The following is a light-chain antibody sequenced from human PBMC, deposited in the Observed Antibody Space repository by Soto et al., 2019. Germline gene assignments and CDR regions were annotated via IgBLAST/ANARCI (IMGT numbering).Light chain of an antibody. Sequence: QSVLTQPPSASGTPGQRVTIFCSGSTSNIGGSTVNWYQHLPGTAPKLLIYGNNNRPSGVPDRFSGSKSGTSASLAITGLQAEDEADYYCQSYDRSLSGAVFGGGTKLTVL. CDR3: QSYDRSLSGAV. CDR2: GNN. J-gene: IGLJ3*02. V-gene: IGLV1-40*01. CDR1: TSNIGGST.